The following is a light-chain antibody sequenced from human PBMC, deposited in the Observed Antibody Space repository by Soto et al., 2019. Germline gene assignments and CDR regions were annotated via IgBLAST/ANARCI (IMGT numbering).Light chain of an antibody. CDR2: GAS. CDR3: QQYGGSPLCT. V-gene: IGKV3-20*01. CDR1: QSVSSSY. J-gene: IGKJ2*02. Sequence: EIVLTQSPGTLSLSPGERATLSCRSSQSVSSSYLAWYHQKPGQAPRLLIYGASSRATGIPDRFSGTGSGTDFTITISSLAPEDFAVYYCQQYGGSPLCTFGQGTQLEIK.